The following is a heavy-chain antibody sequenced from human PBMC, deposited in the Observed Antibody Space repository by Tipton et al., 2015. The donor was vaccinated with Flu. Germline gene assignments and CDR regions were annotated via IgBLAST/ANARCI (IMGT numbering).Heavy chain of an antibody. V-gene: IGHV1-18*04. D-gene: IGHD2-2*01. CDR3: ARGSAPSVVPAAIGDYYMDV. J-gene: IGHJ6*03. Sequence: QSGAEVKKPGASVKVSCKASGYTFTSYGISWVRQAPGQGLEWMGWISAYNGNTNYAQKLQGRVTMTTDTSTSTAYMELRSLRSDDTAVYYCARGSAPSVVPAAIGDYYMDVWGKGTTVTVSS. CDR2: ISAYNGNT. CDR1: GYTFTSYG.